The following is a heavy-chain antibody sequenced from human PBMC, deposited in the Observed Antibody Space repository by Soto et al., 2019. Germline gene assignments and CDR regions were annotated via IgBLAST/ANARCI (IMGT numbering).Heavy chain of an antibody. D-gene: IGHD1-1*01. CDR1: GYIFTTYG. Sequence: QVHLVQSGAEVKKPGASVKVSCKGSGYIFTTYGITWVRQAPGQGLEWMGWISAHNGNTNYAQKLQGRVTVTRDTSTSTAYLVLRNLRSDVTPVYYCARGRYGDYWGQGALVTVSS. J-gene: IGHJ4*02. CDR3: ARGRYGDY. V-gene: IGHV1-18*01. CDR2: ISAHNGNT.